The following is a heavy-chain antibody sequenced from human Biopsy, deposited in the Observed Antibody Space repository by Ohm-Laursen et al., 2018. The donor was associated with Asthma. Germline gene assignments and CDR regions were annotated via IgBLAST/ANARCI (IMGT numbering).Heavy chain of an antibody. Sequence: SLRLSCAASGFTFDDYAMHWVRQAPGKGLEWVSGISWNSGSIGYADSVKGRFTISRDNAKNPLYLQMNSLSAEDTALYYCAKGEWELLEANFDYWGQGTLVTVSS. J-gene: IGHJ4*02. CDR1: GFTFDDYA. CDR2: ISWNSGSI. CDR3: AKGEWELLEANFDY. V-gene: IGHV3-9*01. D-gene: IGHD1-26*01.